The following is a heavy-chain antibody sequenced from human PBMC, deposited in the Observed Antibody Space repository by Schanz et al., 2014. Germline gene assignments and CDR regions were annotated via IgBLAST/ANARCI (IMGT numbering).Heavy chain of an antibody. CDR2: FT. D-gene: IGHD6-13*01. Sequence: QVQLVQSGAELKNPGASVKVSCKASGYSFSAYYIHWMRQAPGQGLEWLGRFTHISQKFQGRVTMTRDTSSTTAYMELTSLRSDDTAVYYCAREAAASARWFDPWGQGTLVAVSS. J-gene: IGHJ5*02. CDR1: GYSFSAYY. V-gene: IGHV1-2*06. CDR3: AREAAASARWFDP.